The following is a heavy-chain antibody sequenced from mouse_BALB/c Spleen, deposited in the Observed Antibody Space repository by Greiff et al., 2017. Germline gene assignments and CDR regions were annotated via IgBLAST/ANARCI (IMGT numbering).Heavy chain of an antibody. Sequence: EVQRVESGGDLVKPGGSLKLSCAASGFTFSSYGMSWVRQTPDKRLEWVATISSGGSYTYYPDSVKGRFTISRDNAKNTLYLQMSSLKSEDTAMYYCARHYDGYSYFDYWGQGTTLTVSS. V-gene: IGHV5-6*01. CDR2: ISSGGSYT. D-gene: IGHD2-3*01. J-gene: IGHJ2*01. CDR3: ARHYDGYSYFDY. CDR1: GFTFSSYG.